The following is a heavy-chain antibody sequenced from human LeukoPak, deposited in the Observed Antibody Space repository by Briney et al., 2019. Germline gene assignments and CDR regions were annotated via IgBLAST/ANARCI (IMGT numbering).Heavy chain of an antibody. D-gene: IGHD3-22*01. CDR3: AKDSTSPYYYDSSGYVFDY. CDR1: GLTFSSYA. CDR2: ISGSGGTT. Sequence: GGSLRLSCVVSGLTFSSYAMSWVRQAPGKGLEWVSGISGSGGTTYYADSVKGRFTISRDNSKNTLYLQMNSLRAEDTAVYYCAKDSTSPYYYDSSGYVFDYWGQGTLVTVSS. J-gene: IGHJ4*02. V-gene: IGHV3-23*01.